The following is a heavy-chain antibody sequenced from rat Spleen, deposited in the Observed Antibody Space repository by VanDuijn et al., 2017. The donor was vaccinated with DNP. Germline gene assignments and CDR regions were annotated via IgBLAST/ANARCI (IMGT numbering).Heavy chain of an antibody. CDR1: GFSLTNYG. D-gene: IGHD1-5*01. Sequence: VQLKESGPGLVQPSQTLSLTCTVSGFSLTNYGVSWVRQPPGKGLEWVASITGSGGTTYYPDSVKGRFTISRDNAKNTLYLQMNGLRSEDTATFYCARGSITTFDYWGQGVMVTVSS. CDR2: ITGSGGTT. J-gene: IGHJ2*01. CDR3: ARGSITTFDY. V-gene: IGHV5-31*01.